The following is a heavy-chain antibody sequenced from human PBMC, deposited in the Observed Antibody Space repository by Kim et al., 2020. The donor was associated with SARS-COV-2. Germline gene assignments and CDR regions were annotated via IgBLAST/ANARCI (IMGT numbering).Heavy chain of an antibody. Sequence: GGSLRLSCAASGFTFSSYSMNWVRQAPGKGLEWVSSISSSSSYIYYADSVKGRFTISRDNAKNSLYLQMNSLRAEDTAVYYCACFLMITFGGVRDAFDIWGQGTMVTVSS. V-gene: IGHV3-21*01. J-gene: IGHJ3*02. CDR2: ISSSSSYI. D-gene: IGHD3-16*01. CDR3: ACFLMITFGGVRDAFDI. CDR1: GFTFSSYS.